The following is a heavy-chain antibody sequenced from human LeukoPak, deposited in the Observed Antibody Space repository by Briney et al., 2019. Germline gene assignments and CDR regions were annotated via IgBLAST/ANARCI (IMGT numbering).Heavy chain of an antibody. CDR1: GGTFSSYA. V-gene: IGHV1-69*13. Sequence: SVKVSCKASGGTFSSYAISWVRQAPGQGLEWMGGIIPIFGTANYAQKFQGRVTITADESTSTAYMELSSLRSEDTAVYYCARTYYYDSSGYQVGYFDYRGQGTLVTVSS. CDR3: ARTYYYDSSGYQVGYFDY. J-gene: IGHJ4*02. D-gene: IGHD3-22*01. CDR2: IIPIFGTA.